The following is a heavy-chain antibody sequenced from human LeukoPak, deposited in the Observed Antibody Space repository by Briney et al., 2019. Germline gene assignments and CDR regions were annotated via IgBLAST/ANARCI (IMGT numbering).Heavy chain of an antibody. Sequence: ASVKVSCKASGYTFTSYGVSWVRQAPGQGLEWMGWISAYNGDTNYAQKLQGRVTMTTDTSTSTAYMELRSLRSDDTAVYYCARVQAVRGADYWGQGTLVTVSS. CDR2: ISAYNGDT. J-gene: IGHJ4*02. D-gene: IGHD3-10*01. CDR3: ARVQAVRGADY. V-gene: IGHV1-18*01. CDR1: GYTFTSYG.